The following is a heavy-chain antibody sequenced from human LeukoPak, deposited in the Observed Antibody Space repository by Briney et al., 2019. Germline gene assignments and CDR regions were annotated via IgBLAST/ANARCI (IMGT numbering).Heavy chain of an antibody. D-gene: IGHD6-19*01. V-gene: IGHV3-7*01. CDR1: GFTFSNYW. CDR2: IKQDGCEK. J-gene: IGHJ4*02. CDR3: ARDHTVVGLVFDY. Sequence: GGSLRLSCAASGFTFSNYWMKWVRQAPGKGLEGVASIKQDGCEKYYVDSVKGRFTIPRDNAKNSLYLQVNSLRAEDTAVYYCARDHTVVGLVFDYWGQGTLVTVSS.